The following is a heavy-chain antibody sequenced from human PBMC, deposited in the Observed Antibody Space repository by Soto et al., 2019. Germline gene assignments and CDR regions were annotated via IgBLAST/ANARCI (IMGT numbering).Heavy chain of an antibody. J-gene: IGHJ4*02. CDR1: GGTFSSHA. D-gene: IGHD3-16*02. Sequence: SVKVSCKAFGGTFSSHAISWVRQAPGQGLEWMGGIIPLFGTTNYAPKFQGRVAITADERARTAYMDLSSLKSEDTAVYYCATTNRASYHFDYPGQGTMPTVYS. CDR2: IIPLFGTT. V-gene: IGHV1-69*13. CDR3: ATTNRASYHFDY.